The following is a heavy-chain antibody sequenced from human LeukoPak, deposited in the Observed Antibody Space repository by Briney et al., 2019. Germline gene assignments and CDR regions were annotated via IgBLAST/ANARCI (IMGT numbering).Heavy chain of an antibody. CDR1: GGSISSYY. D-gene: IGHD6-25*01. V-gene: IGHV4-59*12. J-gene: IGHJ4*02. CDR2: IYYSGST. Sequence: PSETLSLTCTVSGGSISSYYWSWIRQPPGKGLEWIGYIYYSGSTNYNPSLKSRVTISVDTSKNQFSLKLSSVTAADTAVYYCARRGGKRLRGFDYWGQGTLVTVSS. CDR3: ARRGGKRLRGFDY.